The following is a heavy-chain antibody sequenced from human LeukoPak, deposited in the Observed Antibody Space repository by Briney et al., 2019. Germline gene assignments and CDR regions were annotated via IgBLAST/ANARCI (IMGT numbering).Heavy chain of an antibody. Sequence: GASVKVSCKASGYTFTSYYMHWVRQAPGQGLEWMGIINPSGGSTSYAQKFQGRVTMTRDTSTSTVYMELSSLRSEDTAVYYCARDSDKFWCSGGSCYSRNWFDPWGQGTLVTVSS. CDR1: GYTFTSYY. V-gene: IGHV1-46*01. CDR2: INPSGGST. D-gene: IGHD2-15*01. J-gene: IGHJ5*02. CDR3: ARDSDKFWCSGGSCYSRNWFDP.